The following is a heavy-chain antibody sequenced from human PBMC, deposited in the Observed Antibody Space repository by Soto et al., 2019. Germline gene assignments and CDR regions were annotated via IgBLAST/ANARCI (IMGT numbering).Heavy chain of an antibody. V-gene: IGHV1-69*13. Sequence: ASVKVSCKASGGTFSSYAISWVRQAPGQGLEWMGGIIPIFGTANYAQKFQGRVTITADESTSTAYMELSSLRSEDTAVYYCARYPTYYYDSSGYPLIGWFDPWGQGTLVTVSS. CDR2: IIPIFGTA. J-gene: IGHJ5*02. D-gene: IGHD3-22*01. CDR3: ARYPTYYYDSSGYPLIGWFDP. CDR1: GGTFSSYA.